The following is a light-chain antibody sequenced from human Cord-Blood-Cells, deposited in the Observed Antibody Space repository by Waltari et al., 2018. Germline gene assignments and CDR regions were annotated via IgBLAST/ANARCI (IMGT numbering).Light chain of an antibody. J-gene: IGKJ1*01. CDR1: QSVSSSY. Sequence: EIVLTPSPGTLSLSPGERATLPCRASQSVSSSYLALYQQKPGQAPRLLIYGASSRATGIPDRFSGSGSGTDFTLTISRLDPEDFAVYYCQQYGSSPPWTFGQGTKVEIK. V-gene: IGKV3-20*01. CDR3: QQYGSSPPWT. CDR2: GAS.